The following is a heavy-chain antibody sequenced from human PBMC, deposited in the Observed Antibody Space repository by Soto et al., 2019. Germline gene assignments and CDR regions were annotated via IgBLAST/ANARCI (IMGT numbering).Heavy chain of an antibody. D-gene: IGHD4-4*01. CDR3: ARDRRHYYSRGYYYYYMAV. Sequence: QVQLVQSGAEVKKPGASVKVSCKASGYTFTGYYMHWVRQAPGQGLEWMGWINPNSGGTNYAQKFQRWVTIDRDVSIRTAYMELSRLRSDDTSVHYCARDRRHYYSRGYYYYYMAVWGKGTTVTVSS. J-gene: IGHJ6*03. CDR1: GYTFTGYY. V-gene: IGHV1-2*04. CDR2: INPNSGGT.